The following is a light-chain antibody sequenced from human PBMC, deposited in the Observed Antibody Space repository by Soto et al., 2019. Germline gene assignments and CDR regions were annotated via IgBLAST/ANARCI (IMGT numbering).Light chain of an antibody. CDR2: GTS. V-gene: IGKV3-20*01. CDR1: QTISSNY. J-gene: IGKJ1*01. CDR3: QQYISWT. Sequence: DIVLTQSPGTLSVSPGERATLSCRASQTISSNYLAWYQQKPGQPPSLLIYGTSSRATGIPDRFSGSGSGTYFPLTISRLEPEDSAIYYCQQYISWTFGQGTKVEIK.